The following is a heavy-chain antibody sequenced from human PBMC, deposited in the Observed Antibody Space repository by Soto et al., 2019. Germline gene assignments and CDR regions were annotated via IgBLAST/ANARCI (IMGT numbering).Heavy chain of an antibody. J-gene: IGHJ6*02. Sequence: EVQLVESGGGLVKPGGSLRLSCAASGFTFSNAWMSCVRQAPGKGLEWVGRIKSKTDGGTTDYAAPVKGRFTISRDDSKNTLYLQMNSLKTEDTAVYYCTTGGYCSGGSCYPPYYYYYGMDVWGQGTTVTVSS. CDR3: TTGGYCSGGSCYPPYYYYYGMDV. V-gene: IGHV3-15*01. D-gene: IGHD2-15*01. CDR2: IKSKTDGGTT. CDR1: GFTFSNAW.